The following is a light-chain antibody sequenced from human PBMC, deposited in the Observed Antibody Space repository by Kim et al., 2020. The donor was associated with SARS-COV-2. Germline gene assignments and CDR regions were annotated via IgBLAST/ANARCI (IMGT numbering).Light chain of an antibody. CDR3: LAWANNTAV. CDR1: KLGNKF. CDR2: QDT. V-gene: IGLV3-1*01. Sequence: VSPRQTASITCSGDKLGNKFASWFQQKPGQSPVLVIYQDTKRPSGIPERFSGSNSGNTATLTISGTQAIDEADFYCLAWANNTAVFGTGTKVTVL. J-gene: IGLJ1*01.